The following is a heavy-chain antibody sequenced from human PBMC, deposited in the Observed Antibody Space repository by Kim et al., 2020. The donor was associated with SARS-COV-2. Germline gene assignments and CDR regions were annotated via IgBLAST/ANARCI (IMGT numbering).Heavy chain of an antibody. CDR2: ISYDGSNK. J-gene: IGHJ3*02. CDR1: GFTFSSYG. V-gene: IGHV3-30*18. CDR3: AKAYSGSYWGAFDI. Sequence: GGSLRLSCAASGFTFSSYGMHWVRQAPGKGLEWVAVISYDGSNKYYADSVKGRFTISRDNSKSTLYLQMNSLRAEDTAVYYCAKAYSGSYWGAFDIWGQG. D-gene: IGHD1-26*01.